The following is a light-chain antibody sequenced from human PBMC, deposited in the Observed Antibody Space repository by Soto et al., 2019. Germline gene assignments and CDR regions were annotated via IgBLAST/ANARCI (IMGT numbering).Light chain of an antibody. CDR2: DAS. CDR1: QSVSSTY. V-gene: IGKV3-20*01. Sequence: DIVLTQSPGTLSLSPGERATLSCRASQSVSSTYLAWYQHKPGQAPRLLIYDASSRATGIPDRFSGSGSGTDFTLTISRLEPEDFAVYYCQQYGSSPLTFGGGTKVDIK. CDR3: QQYGSSPLT. J-gene: IGKJ4*01.